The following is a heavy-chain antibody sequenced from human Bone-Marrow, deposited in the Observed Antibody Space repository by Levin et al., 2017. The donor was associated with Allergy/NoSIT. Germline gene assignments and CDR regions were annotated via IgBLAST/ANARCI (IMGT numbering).Heavy chain of an antibody. CDR2: INPDGSEK. J-gene: IGHJ4*02. CDR3: AKGGGSGWPFDY. V-gene: IGHV3-7*01. Sequence: TGGSLRLSCATSGFTFSSCWMSWVRQAPGKGLEWVANINPDGSEKNYVESVKGRCTISRDNTKNSLYLQLNSLRDDDIAVYYCAKGGGSGWPFDYWGQGNLVTVSS. CDR1: GFTFSSCW. D-gene: IGHD6-19*01.